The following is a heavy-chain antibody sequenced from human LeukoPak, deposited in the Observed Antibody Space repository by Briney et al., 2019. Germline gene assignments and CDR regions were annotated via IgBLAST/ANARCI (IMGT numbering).Heavy chain of an antibody. D-gene: IGHD3-3*01. J-gene: IGHJ3*02. CDR2: ISSNGGST. Sequence: GGSLRLSCAASGFTFSSYAMHWVRQAPGKGLEYGSAISSNGGSTYYANSVKGRFTISRDNSKNTLYLQMNSLRAEDTAVYYCAKDLNYDFWSGYDAFDIWGQGTMVTVSS. CDR3: AKDLNYDFWSGYDAFDI. CDR1: GFTFSSYA. V-gene: IGHV3-64*01.